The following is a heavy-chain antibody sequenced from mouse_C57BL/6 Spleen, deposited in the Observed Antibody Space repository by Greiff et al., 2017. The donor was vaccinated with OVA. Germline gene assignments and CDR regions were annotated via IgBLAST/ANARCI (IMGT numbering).Heavy chain of an antibody. V-gene: IGHV1-82*01. Sequence: VQVVESGPELVKPGASVKISCKASGYAFSSSWMNWVKQRPGKGLEWIGRIYPGDGDTNYNGKFKGKATLTADKSSSTAYLQLSSLTSEDSAVYFCARSGTTVVATYYAMDYWGQGTSVTVSS. CDR2: IYPGDGDT. CDR1: GYAFSSSW. J-gene: IGHJ4*01. D-gene: IGHD1-1*01. CDR3: ARSGTTVVATYYAMDY.